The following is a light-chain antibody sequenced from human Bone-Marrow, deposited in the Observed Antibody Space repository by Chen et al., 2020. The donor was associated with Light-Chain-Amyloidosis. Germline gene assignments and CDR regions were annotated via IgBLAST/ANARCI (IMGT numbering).Light chain of an antibody. CDR3: GTWDTSLGAII. V-gene: IGLV1-51*01. CDR1: DSNIGNNY. J-gene: IGLJ2*01. Sequence: QSVLTQPPSVSATPGQKVTISCSGHDSNIGNNYVSWYQQFPGTAPRLLIYDNNKRPSGIPDRFSGSKSGTSATLGITGLQTGDEAEYYCGTWDTSLGAIIFGGGTKVTVL. CDR2: DNN.